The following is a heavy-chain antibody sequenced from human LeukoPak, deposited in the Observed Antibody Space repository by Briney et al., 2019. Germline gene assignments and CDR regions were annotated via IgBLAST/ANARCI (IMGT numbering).Heavy chain of an antibody. V-gene: IGHV1-69*13. CDR2: IIPIFGTA. Sequence: ASVKVSCKASGGTFSSYAISWVRQAPGQGLEWMGGIIPIFGTANYAQKFQGRVTITADESTSTAYMELSSLRSEDTAVYYCARDGTAGTSLYNWFDPRGQGTLVTVSS. CDR3: ARDGTAGTSLYNWFDP. CDR1: GGTFSSYA. J-gene: IGHJ5*02. D-gene: IGHD2-2*01.